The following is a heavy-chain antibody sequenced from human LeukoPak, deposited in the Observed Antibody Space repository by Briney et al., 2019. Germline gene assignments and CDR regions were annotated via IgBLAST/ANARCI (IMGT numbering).Heavy chain of an antibody. V-gene: IGHV5-51*01. J-gene: IGHJ1*01. D-gene: IGHD2-8*02. CDR3: ARHTVSPEYYQH. Sequence: PGESLQISSQSSGSRFTSYWIAWVRPVPGKGLEWMGIIYPGDSETRYSPSFQGQVTISADKSISTAYLHWGSLKASDTAMYYCARHTVSPEYYQHWGEGTLVTVSS. CDR2: IYPGDSET. CDR1: GSRFTSYW.